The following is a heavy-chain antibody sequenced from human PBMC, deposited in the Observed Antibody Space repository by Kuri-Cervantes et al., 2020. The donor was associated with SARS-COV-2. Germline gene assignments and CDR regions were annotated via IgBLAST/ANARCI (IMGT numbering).Heavy chain of an antibody. J-gene: IGHJ4*02. CDR3: ATSSGWSAGPSDY. D-gene: IGHD6-19*01. V-gene: IGHV4-39*01. CDR1: GGSISSSNYY. CDR2: IYYSGST. Sequence: SETLSLTCTVSGGSISSSNYYWGWIRQSPGKGLEWIGSIYYSGSTYYNPSLKSRVTISVDTSKNQFSLKLNSMTAADTAVYYCATSSGWSAGPSDYWGQGTLVTVSS.